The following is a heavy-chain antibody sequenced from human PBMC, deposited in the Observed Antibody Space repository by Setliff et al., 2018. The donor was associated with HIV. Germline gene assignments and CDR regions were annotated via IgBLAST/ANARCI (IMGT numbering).Heavy chain of an antibody. CDR2: ISSSGTT. CDR3: ARLGRAIDDGGSSLRLDF. Sequence: SEALSLTCVVSDDSFSNYDWTWIRQSPGKALEWIGYISSSGTTNYNPSLRSRVTISMETSNTRFSLWLRSATAADTATYFCARLGRAIDDGGSSLRLDFWGQGMLVTVSS. CDR1: DDSFSNYD. D-gene: IGHD2-21*01. J-gene: IGHJ4*02. V-gene: IGHV4-4*09.